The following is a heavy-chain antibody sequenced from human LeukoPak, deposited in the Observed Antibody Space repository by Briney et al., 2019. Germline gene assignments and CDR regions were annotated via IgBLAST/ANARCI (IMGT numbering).Heavy chain of an antibody. V-gene: IGHV4-4*02. CDR2: ISLSGLT. Sequence: SETLSLTCGVSGGSITSTNWWSWVRQPPGQGLEWIGEISLSGLTNYNPSLKSRVTISVDTSKNQFSLKLSSVTAADTAVYYCANYHDYSNFQGAYYLDYWGQGTLVTVSS. D-gene: IGHD4-11*01. CDR3: ANYHDYSNFQGAYYLDY. CDR1: GGSITSTNW. J-gene: IGHJ4*02.